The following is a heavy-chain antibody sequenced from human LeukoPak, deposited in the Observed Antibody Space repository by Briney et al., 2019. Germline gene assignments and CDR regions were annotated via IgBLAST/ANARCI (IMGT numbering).Heavy chain of an antibody. CDR1: GFTVSSNY. D-gene: IGHD2-2*01. Sequence: GGSLRLSCAASGFTVSSNYMSWVRQAPGKGLEWVSVIYSGGSTYYADSVKGRFTISRDNSKNTLYLQMNSLRAEDTAVYYCARDREDIVVVPAATSNYYYYYYMDVWGKRTTVTISS. CDR2: IYSGGST. V-gene: IGHV3-53*01. CDR3: ARDREDIVVVPAATSNYYYYYYMDV. J-gene: IGHJ6*03.